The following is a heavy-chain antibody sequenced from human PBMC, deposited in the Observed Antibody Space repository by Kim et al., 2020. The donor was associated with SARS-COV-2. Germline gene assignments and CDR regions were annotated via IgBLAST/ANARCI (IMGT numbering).Heavy chain of an antibody. V-gene: IGHV1-46*01. CDR2: INPSGGST. Sequence: ASVKVPCKASGYTFTSYYMHWVRQAPGQGLEWMGIINPSGGSTSYAQKFQGRVTMTRDTSTSTVYMELSSLRSEDTAVYYCARDLSAAGGLGLTYYYGMDVWGQGTTVTVSS. CDR3: ARDLSAAGGLGLTYYYGMDV. J-gene: IGHJ6*02. D-gene: IGHD1-7*01. CDR1: GYTFTSYY.